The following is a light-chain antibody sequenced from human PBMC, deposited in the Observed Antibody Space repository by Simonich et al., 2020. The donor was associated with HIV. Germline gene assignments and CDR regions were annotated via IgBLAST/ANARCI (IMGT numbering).Light chain of an antibody. CDR2: EGS. Sequence: QSALTQPASVSGSPGQSITISCTGTSSDVGSYNLASWYQQHPGKAPKLMIYEGSKRPSGASNRFSGSKSGNTASLTVSGLQAEDEADYYCSSYAGSNSVVFGGGTKLTAL. CDR1: SSDVGSYNL. CDR3: SSYAGSNSVV. V-gene: IGLV2-14*02. J-gene: IGLJ2*01.